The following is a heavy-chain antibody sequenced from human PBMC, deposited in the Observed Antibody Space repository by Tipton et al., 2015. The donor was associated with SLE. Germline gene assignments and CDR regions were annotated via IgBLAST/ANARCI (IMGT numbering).Heavy chain of an antibody. CDR3: ARGLRQYDFWSGSFFDY. V-gene: IGHV4-59*12. CDR2: IFYSGDA. J-gene: IGHJ4*02. Sequence: TLSLTCAVYGGSFSGYYWSWIRQPPGKGMEWLGYIFYSGDAAYHPSLKSRVTISIDTSKNQFSLKLSSVTAADTAVYYCARGLRQYDFWSGSFFDYWGQGTLVTVSS. CDR1: GGSFSGYY. D-gene: IGHD3-3*01.